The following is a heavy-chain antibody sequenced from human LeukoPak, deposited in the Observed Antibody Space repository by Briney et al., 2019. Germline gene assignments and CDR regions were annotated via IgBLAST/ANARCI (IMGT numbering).Heavy chain of an antibody. CDR1: GDIVSSDSAA. V-gene: IGHV6-1*01. Sequence: SQTLSLTCAISGDIVSSDSAAWSWIRQSPSRGLEWLGRTYYRSKWYNDYAVSVKSRITINPDTSKNQFSLQLNSVTPEDTAVYYCARAVAGTEGWFNSWGQGTLVTVSS. CDR2: TYYRSKWYN. D-gene: IGHD6-19*01. CDR3: ARAVAGTEGWFNS. J-gene: IGHJ5*01.